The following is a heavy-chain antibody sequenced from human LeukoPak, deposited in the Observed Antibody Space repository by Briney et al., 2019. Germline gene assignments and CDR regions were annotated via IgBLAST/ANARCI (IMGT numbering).Heavy chain of an antibody. V-gene: IGHV1-18*01. CDR3: ARDGYGSGKGFFDY. CDR1: GYTFTSYG. Sequence: ASVKVSCRASGYTFTSYGYTWVRQAPGQGPEWMGWISAFDGNTNSAQKFQGRVTMTTDTSSSTAYMELRSLTSDDTAVYYCARDGYGSGKGFFDYWGQGTLVTVSS. J-gene: IGHJ4*02. CDR2: ISAFDGNT. D-gene: IGHD3-10*01.